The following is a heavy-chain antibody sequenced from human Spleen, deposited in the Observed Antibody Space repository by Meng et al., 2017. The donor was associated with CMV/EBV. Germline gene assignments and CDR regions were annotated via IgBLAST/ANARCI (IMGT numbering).Heavy chain of an antibody. CDR1: GYTFTDFY. Sequence: ASVKVSCKASGYTFTDFYIHWVRLAPGQGLEWMGRINPYSGDTHFAQNFQGRVTMTRDTSISTAYMELTSLKSDDTAVYYCARVDSGYDYYGMDVWGQGTTVTVSS. CDR3: ARVDSGYDYYGMDV. V-gene: IGHV1-2*02. J-gene: IGHJ6*02. D-gene: IGHD1-26*01. CDR2: INPYSGDT.